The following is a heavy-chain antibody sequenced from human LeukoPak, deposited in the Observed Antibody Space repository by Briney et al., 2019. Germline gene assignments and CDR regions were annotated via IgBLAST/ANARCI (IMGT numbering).Heavy chain of an antibody. CDR2: INPSGGST. V-gene: IGHV1-46*01. J-gene: IGHJ3*02. Sequence: ASVKVSCKASGYTFTSYYMHWVRQAPGQGLEWMGIINPSGGSTSYAQKFQGRVTMTRDMSTSTVYMELSSLRSEDTAVYYCARPLSYYHDSSGDYAFDIWGQGTMVTVSS. D-gene: IGHD3-22*01. CDR3: ARPLSYYHDSSGDYAFDI. CDR1: GYTFTSYY.